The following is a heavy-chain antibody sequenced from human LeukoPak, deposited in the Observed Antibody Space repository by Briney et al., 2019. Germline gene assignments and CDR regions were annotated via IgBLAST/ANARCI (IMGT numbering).Heavy chain of an antibody. CDR1: GFIFSTYS. J-gene: IGHJ4*02. Sequence: GGSLRLSCAASGFIFSTYSMNWVRQAPGKGLEWVSAISGSGGSTYYADSVKGRFTISRDNSKNTLYLQMNSLRAEDTAVYYCAKSRRTDYYDSSGYYLDYWGQGTLVTVSS. CDR2: ISGSGGST. CDR3: AKSRRTDYYDSSGYYLDY. D-gene: IGHD3-22*01. V-gene: IGHV3-23*01.